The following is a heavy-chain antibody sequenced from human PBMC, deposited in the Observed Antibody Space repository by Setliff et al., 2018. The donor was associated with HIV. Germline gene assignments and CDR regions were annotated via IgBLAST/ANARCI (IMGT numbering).Heavy chain of an antibody. CDR1: GGSISSDNW. CDR3: AREVVVGATGGMDV. J-gene: IGHJ6*02. V-gene: IGHV4-4*02. CDR2: IYHSEYT. D-gene: IGHD1-26*01. Sequence: SETLSLTCAVSGGSISSDNWWTWVRQAPGKGLEWIGEIYHSEYTNYNPSLKSRVSMSVDKSKNQFSVKLTSVTAADTAVYYCAREVVVGATGGMDVWGQGTTVTVSS.